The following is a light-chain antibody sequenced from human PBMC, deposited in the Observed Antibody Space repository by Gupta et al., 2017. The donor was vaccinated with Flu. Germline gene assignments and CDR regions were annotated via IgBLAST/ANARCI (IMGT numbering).Light chain of an antibody. J-gene: IGLJ3*02. CDR2: TNN. CDR1: SSNIGSNT. V-gene: IGLV1-44*01. CDR3: ASWDDSLNGGV. Sequence: SSSNIGSNTVNWYQQLPRTAPKLLIYTNNQRPSGVPDRFSGSKSDTSASLAISGLQSEDGADYYCASWDDSLNGGVFGGGTKLTVL.